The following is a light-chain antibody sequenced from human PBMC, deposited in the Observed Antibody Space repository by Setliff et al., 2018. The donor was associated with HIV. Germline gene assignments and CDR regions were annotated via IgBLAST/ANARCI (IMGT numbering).Light chain of an antibody. V-gene: IGLV2-14*01. CDR3: SSFRTSRKFV. Sequence: QSALAQPASVSGSPGQSITISCTGTSSDVGLHNFVSWYQQHPGKVPKLIIYDVTNRPSGISHRFSGAKSGNTASLTISGLQADDEADYYCSSFRTSRKFVFGTGTKV. CDR1: SSDVGLHNF. J-gene: IGLJ1*01. CDR2: DVT.